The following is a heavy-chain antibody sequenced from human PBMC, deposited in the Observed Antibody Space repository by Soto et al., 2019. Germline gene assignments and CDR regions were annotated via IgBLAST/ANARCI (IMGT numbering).Heavy chain of an antibody. J-gene: IGHJ4*02. CDR2: IIPIFGTA. D-gene: IGHD2-2*01. CDR3: ARDGCSSTSCYNSAFDY. Sequence: SVKVSCKASGGTFSSYAISWVRQAPGQGLEWMGGIIPIFGTANYAQKFQGRVTITADESTSTAYMELSSLRSEDTAVYYCARDGCSSTSCYNSAFDYWGQGALVTVSS. CDR1: GGTFSSYA. V-gene: IGHV1-69*13.